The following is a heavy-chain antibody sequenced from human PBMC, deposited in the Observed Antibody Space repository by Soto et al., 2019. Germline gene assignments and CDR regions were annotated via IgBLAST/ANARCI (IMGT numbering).Heavy chain of an antibody. V-gene: IGHV4-30-4*01. CDR2: IYYSGST. Sequence: SETLSLTCTVSGGSISSGDYYWSWIRQPPGKGLEWIGYIYYSGSTYYNPSLKSRVTISVDTSKNQFSLKLSSVTAADTAVYYCARSQHSSSLPVFDYWGQGTLVTVSS. J-gene: IGHJ4*02. CDR3: ARSQHSSSLPVFDY. CDR1: GGSISSGDYY. D-gene: IGHD6-13*01.